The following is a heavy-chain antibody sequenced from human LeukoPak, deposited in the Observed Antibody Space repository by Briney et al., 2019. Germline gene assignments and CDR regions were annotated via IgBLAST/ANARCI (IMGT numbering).Heavy chain of an antibody. Sequence: SLRLSCAASGFTFDDYAMHWVRQAPGKGLEWVSGISWNSGSIGYADSVKGRFTISRDNAKNSLYLQMNSLRAEDTALYYCAEEIRNYYGSGSPFDYWGQGTLVTVSS. CDR3: AEEIRNYYGSGSPFDY. J-gene: IGHJ4*02. D-gene: IGHD3-10*01. V-gene: IGHV3-9*01. CDR1: GFTFDDYA. CDR2: ISWNSGSI.